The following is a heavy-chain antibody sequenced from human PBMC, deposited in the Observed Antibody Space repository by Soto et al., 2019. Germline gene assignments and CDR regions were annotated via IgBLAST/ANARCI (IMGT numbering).Heavy chain of an antibody. D-gene: IGHD3-10*01. CDR1: GFTVSTNY. CDR2: IFSDDTT. CDR3: ARGIGITSGPGAFDI. J-gene: IGHJ3*02. V-gene: IGHV3-53*02. Sequence: EVQLVETGGGLIQPGGSLRLSCAASGFTVSTNYMSWVRQAPAKGLEWISVIFSDDTTHYADSVKGRFTISRDNSKNTLFVQMNSLRTEDTAVYYCARGIGITSGPGAFDIWGQGTMVTASS.